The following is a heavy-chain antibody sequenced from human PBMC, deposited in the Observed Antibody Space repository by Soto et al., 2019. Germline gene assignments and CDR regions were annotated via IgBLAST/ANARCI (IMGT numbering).Heavy chain of an antibody. J-gene: IGHJ4*02. V-gene: IGHV1-3*01. CDR1: GYTFTRYA. CDR2: INAGNGNT. Sequence: GASVKVSCKASGYTFTRYAMHWVRQAPGQRLEWMGWINAGNGNTKYSQKFQGRVTITTDTSARTAYMELSSLRSEDTAVYYCARDGAVAGDSNFDYWGQGTLVTVSS. CDR3: ARDGAVAGDSNFDY. D-gene: IGHD6-19*01.